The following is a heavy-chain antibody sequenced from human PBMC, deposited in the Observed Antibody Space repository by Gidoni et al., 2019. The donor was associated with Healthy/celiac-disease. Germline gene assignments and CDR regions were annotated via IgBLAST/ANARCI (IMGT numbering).Heavy chain of an antibody. CDR1: GFTVSSNY. D-gene: IGHD2-2*01. V-gene: IGHV3-53*01. CDR3: ARERTLGEWFDP. Sequence: EVQLVESGGGLIPPGGSLRLSCAVSGFTVSSNYMSWVLQAPGKGLEWVSVSCSGGSTYYSDSVRGRCTISRDNSKNTLYLQMNSLRAEDTAVYYCARERTLGEWFDPWGQGTLVTVSS. J-gene: IGHJ5*02. CDR2: SCSGGST.